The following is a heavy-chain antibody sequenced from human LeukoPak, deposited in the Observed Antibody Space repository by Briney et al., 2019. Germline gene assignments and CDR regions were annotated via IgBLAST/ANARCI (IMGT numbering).Heavy chain of an antibody. CDR1: GGSMSSYY. J-gene: IGHJ3*02. V-gene: IGHV4-59*01. CDR2: IYYSGST. CDR3: ARDRSGSYYNNDAFDI. Sequence: SETLSLTCTVSGGSMSSYYWSWIRQPPGKGLEWIGYIYYSGSTNYNPSLKSRVTISVDTSKNQFSLKLSSVTTTDTAVYYCARDRSGSYYNNDAFDIWGQGTMVTVSS. D-gene: IGHD1-26*01.